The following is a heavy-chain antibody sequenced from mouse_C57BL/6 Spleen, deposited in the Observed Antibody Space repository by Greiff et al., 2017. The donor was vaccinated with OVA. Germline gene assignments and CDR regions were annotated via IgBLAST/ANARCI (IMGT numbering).Heavy chain of an antibody. J-gene: IGHJ4*01. CDR1: GYTFTSYW. CDR2: INPSNGGT. D-gene: IGHD1-1*01. CDR3: ARWWDYYGSSTYAMDY. V-gene: IGHV1-53*01. Sequence: VQLQQPGTELVKPGASVKLSCKASGYTFTSYWMHWVKQRPGQGLEWIGNINPSNGGTNYNEKFKSKATLTVDKSSSTAYMQLSSLTSEDSAVYYCARWWDYYGSSTYAMDYWGQGTSVTVSS.